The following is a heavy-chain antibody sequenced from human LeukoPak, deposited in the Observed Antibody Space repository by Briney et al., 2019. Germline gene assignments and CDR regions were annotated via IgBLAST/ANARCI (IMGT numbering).Heavy chain of an antibody. Sequence: SGGSLRLSCATSGLTFSDYYMSSVRQPPGKGLEWVSYISSSGSTIYYADSMKGRFTISRDNANNSLYLQMNSLRAEDTAVYYCARVVSGAYHFDCWGQGTLVTVSS. J-gene: IGHJ4*02. D-gene: IGHD1-26*01. V-gene: IGHV3-11*04. CDR1: GLTFSDYY. CDR3: ARVVSGAYHFDC. CDR2: ISSSGSTI.